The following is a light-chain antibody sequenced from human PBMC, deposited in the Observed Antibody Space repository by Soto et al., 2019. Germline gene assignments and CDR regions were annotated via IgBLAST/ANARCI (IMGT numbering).Light chain of an antibody. J-gene: IGKJ4*01. CDR2: DAS. V-gene: IGKV3-15*01. CDR3: QHYNTWPLS. CDR1: QTLGSN. Sequence: ELVMTQSPVTLSVSPGERATLSCRASQTLGSNVAWYQQKPGQAPRHLIYDASITASGAPARFSGSGSGTEFTLTITSLQSEDCALYYCQHYNTWPLSFGGGTKVEI.